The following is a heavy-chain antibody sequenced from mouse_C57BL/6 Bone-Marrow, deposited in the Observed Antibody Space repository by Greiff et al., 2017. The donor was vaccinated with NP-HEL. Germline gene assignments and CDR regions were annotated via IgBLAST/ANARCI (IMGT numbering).Heavy chain of an antibody. D-gene: IGHD1-1*01. CDR3: ARNSIYYYGSSHYYYAMDY. Sequence: VQLQQSGPGLVQPSQSLSITCTVSGFSLTSYGVHWVRQSPGKGLEWLGVIWSGGSTDYNAAFISRLSISKDNSKSQVFFKMNSLQADDTAIYYCARNSIYYYGSSHYYYAMDYWGQGTSVTVSS. V-gene: IGHV2-2*01. J-gene: IGHJ4*01. CDR1: GFSLTSYG. CDR2: IWSGGST.